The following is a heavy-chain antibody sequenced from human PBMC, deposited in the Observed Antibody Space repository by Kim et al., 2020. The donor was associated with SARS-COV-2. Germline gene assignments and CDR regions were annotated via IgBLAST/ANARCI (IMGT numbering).Heavy chain of an antibody. V-gene: IGHV4-59*08. Sequence: SETLSLTCTVSGGSISSYYWSWIRQPPGKGLEWIGYIYYSGSTNYNPSLKSRVTISVDTSKNQFSLKLSSVTAADTAVYYCARHEGELSGSLWVPWWFDPWGQGTLVTVSS. D-gene: IGHD1-26*01. CDR2: IYYSGST. CDR1: GGSISSYY. CDR3: ARHEGELSGSLWVPWWFDP. J-gene: IGHJ5*02.